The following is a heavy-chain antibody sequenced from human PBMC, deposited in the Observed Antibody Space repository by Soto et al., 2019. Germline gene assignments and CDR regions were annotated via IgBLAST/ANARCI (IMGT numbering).Heavy chain of an antibody. Sequence: QITLKESGPTLVKPTQTPTLTCTFSGFSLSTSGVGVGWIRQPPGKALEWLALIYWNDDKRYSPSLKSRLTIAKDTSKNQVVLNMTNMDPVDTATYFCARRPRYSNYVDYWGQGTLVTVSS. CDR3: ARRPRYSNYVDY. CDR2: IYWNDDK. J-gene: IGHJ4*02. V-gene: IGHV2-5*01. D-gene: IGHD4-4*01. CDR1: GFSLSTSGVG.